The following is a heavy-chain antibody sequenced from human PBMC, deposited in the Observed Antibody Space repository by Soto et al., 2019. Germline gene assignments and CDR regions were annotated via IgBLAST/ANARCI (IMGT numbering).Heavy chain of an antibody. Sequence: QGQLVQSGAEVRKPGSSVKVSCTASGGTFNTFPFSWVRQAPGQGLEWMGGLIPIFGSPNYAQRFQGRVTITADKSTSTAYVELRSLTSQDTAVYYSVSAWGAVVYRVGRGFNDMEVWGHGTTVTVSS. J-gene: IGHJ6*02. CDR3: VSAWGAVVYRVGRGFNDMEV. V-gene: IGHV1-69*06. CDR1: GGTFNTFP. D-gene: IGHD2-8*02. CDR2: LIPIFGSP.